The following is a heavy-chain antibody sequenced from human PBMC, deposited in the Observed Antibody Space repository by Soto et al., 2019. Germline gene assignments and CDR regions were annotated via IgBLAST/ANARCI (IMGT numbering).Heavy chain of an antibody. V-gene: IGHV4-59*01. CDR1: GGSISSYY. CDR3: ARAVEMGTISLDX. CDR2: IYYSGST. D-gene: IGHD1-1*01. Sequence: TETLSVTCTVSGGSISSYYWSWIRQPPGKGLEGNWYIYYSGSTNYNPSLKSRVTISVDTSKKQSSLKLSSVTAADTAVYYCARAVEMGTISLDXSGQGTLVTVSX. J-gene: IGHJ4*02.